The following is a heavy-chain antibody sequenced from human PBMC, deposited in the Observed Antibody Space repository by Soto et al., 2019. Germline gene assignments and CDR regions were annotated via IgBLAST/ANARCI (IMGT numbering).Heavy chain of an antibody. Sequence: GESLKISCKGSGCRFTSYWSGWVRQMPGKGLEWMGIIYPGDSDTRYSPSFQGQVTISADKSISTAYLQWSSLKASDAAMYYCARSSAAGHHDAFNIWGQGTMVTVSS. D-gene: IGHD6-13*01. CDR3: ARSSAAGHHDAFNI. CDR2: IYPGDSDT. CDR1: GCRFTSYW. J-gene: IGHJ3*02. V-gene: IGHV5-51*01.